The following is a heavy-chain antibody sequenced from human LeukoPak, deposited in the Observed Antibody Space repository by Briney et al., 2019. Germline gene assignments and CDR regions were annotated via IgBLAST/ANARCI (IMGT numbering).Heavy chain of an antibody. V-gene: IGHV6-1*01. Sequence: SQTLSLTCVISGDSVSSNNAAWNWIRQSPSRGLEWLGRTYYRSKWYNDYAVSVKSRITINPDTSKNQFSLQLNSVTPEDTAVYYCARAPRIAAAVSNWFDPWGQGTLVTVSS. CDR1: GDSVSSNNAA. J-gene: IGHJ5*02. CDR3: ARAPRIAAAVSNWFDP. CDR2: TYYRSKWYN. D-gene: IGHD6-13*01.